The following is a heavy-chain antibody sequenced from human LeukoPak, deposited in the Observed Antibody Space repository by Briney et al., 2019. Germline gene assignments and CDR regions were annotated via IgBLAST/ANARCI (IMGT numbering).Heavy chain of an antibody. CDR2: IKSKTDSGST. Sequence: NPGGSLRLSCAASGFTFRNAWMSWVRQAPGKGLEWVGRIKSKTDSGSTDYAAPVKGRFTISRDDSKNTLYLQMNSLKTEDTAVYYCTTGRGITWTYLDYWGQGTLVTVSS. J-gene: IGHJ4*02. CDR1: GFTFRNAW. V-gene: IGHV3-15*01. CDR3: TTGRGITWTYLDY. D-gene: IGHD3-10*01.